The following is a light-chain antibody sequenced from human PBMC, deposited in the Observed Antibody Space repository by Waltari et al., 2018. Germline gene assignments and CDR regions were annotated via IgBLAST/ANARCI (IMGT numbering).Light chain of an antibody. CDR3: QQRDSWPLT. V-gene: IGKV3-11*01. CDR2: DVS. J-gene: IGKJ1*01. CDR1: QTIGSQ. Sequence: EIVLTQSPATLSLSPGERAILSCRASQTIGSQLAWYQQKPGQAPRLLISDVSNRATGIPVRFSGSGSGTDFTLTISSLEPEDFAVYYCQQRDSWPLTFGQGTKVEI.